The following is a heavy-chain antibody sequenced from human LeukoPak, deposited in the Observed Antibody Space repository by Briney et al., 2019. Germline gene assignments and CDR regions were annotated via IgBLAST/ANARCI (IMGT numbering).Heavy chain of an antibody. CDR2: IYYSEST. CDR1: GGSISSYY. D-gene: IGHD1-26*01. V-gene: IGHV4-59*08. Sequence: SETLSLTCTVSGGSISSYYWSWIRQPPGKGLEWIGYIYYSESTNYNPSLKSRVTISVDTSKNQFSLKLSSVTAADTAVYYCASLLRLGGWFDPWGQGTLVTVSS. J-gene: IGHJ5*02. CDR3: ASLLRLGGWFDP.